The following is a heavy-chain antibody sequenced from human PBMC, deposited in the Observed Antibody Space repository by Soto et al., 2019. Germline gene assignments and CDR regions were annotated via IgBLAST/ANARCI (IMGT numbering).Heavy chain of an antibody. J-gene: IGHJ4*02. Sequence: QVQLVQSGAEVKKPGASVKVSCKASGYTFTSYDSNWVRQATGQGREWMGWRNPNSGNTGYAQKFQGSLTMTRNTSKSTAYMELSSLRSEDTAVYYCERTLYGDKVDYWGQGTLVTVSS. D-gene: IGHD4-17*01. CDR2: RNPNSGNT. V-gene: IGHV1-8*01. CDR3: ERTLYGDKVDY. CDR1: GYTFTSYD.